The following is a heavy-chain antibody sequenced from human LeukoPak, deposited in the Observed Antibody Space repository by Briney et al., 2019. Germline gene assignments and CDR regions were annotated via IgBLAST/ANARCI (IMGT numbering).Heavy chain of an antibody. J-gene: IGHJ5*02. CDR3: ARGPYGSYCSGGSCYVYNWFDP. CDR2: IIPIFGTA. D-gene: IGHD2-15*01. CDR1: GGTFSSYA. V-gene: IGHV1-69*13. Sequence: SVKVSCKASGGTFSSYAISWVRQAPGQGLEWMGGIIPIFGTANYAQKFQGRVTITADESTSTAYMELSSLRSEDTAVYYCARGPYGSYCSGGSCYVYNWFDPWGQGTLATVSS.